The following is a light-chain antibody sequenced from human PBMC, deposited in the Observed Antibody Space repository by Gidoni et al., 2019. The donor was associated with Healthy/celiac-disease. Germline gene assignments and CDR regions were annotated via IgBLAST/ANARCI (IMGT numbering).Light chain of an antibody. CDR1: QSISSY. V-gene: IGKV1-39*01. CDR2: AAS. J-gene: IGKJ4*01. CDR3: QQSYSTPLT. Sequence: DIQMTQSPSSLSASVGDRVTITCRASQSISSYLNCYQQKPGKAPKLLIYAASSLQSGVTSRFSGSGSGTDFTLTISILQPEDFATYYCQQSYSTPLTFGGGTKVEIK.